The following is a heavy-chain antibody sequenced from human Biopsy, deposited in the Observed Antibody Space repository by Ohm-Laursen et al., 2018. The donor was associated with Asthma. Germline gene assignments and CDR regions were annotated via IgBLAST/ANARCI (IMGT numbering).Heavy chain of an antibody. CDR3: AREGVAGTHIED. D-gene: IGHD6-19*01. Sequence: SLRLSCAASRFTYEMHWVRQAPGKGLEWVAVISYDGSSIYYADSVKGRFTISRDNSKNTLSLQMNSLTAEDTAVYYSAREGVAGTHIEDWGQGTLVTVSS. CDR1: RFTYE. J-gene: IGHJ4*02. CDR2: ISYDGSSI. V-gene: IGHV3-30-3*01.